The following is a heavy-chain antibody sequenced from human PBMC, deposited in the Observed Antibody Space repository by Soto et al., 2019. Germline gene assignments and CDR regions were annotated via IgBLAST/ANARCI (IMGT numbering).Heavy chain of an antibody. Sequence: QVQLVQSGAEVKKPGASVKVSRKASGYSFTSYGIGWVRQAPGQGLEWMGWISPDNGNTYYAQKVQGRVTMTTDTSTSTVYMELRSLRSDDTAVYYCARDQSFDHNYYYGIDVWGQGTTVTVSS. CDR3: ARDQSFDHNYYYGIDV. CDR1: GYSFTSYG. J-gene: IGHJ6*02. V-gene: IGHV1-18*01. CDR2: ISPDNGNT.